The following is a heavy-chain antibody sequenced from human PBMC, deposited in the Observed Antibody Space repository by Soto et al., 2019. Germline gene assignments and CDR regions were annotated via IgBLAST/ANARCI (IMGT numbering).Heavy chain of an antibody. J-gene: IGHJ3*02. Sequence: SVNVSCQASGGTFSSYTISWARPAPGQGLEGMGRIIPILRIANYAQKFQGRVTITADKSTSTAYMELSSLRSEDTAVYYCAREGILEAPAGAFDIWGQEAVVTISS. CDR3: AREGILEAPAGAFDI. CDR1: GGTFSSYT. D-gene: IGHD3-3*01. CDR2: IIPILRIA. V-gene: IGHV1-69*04.